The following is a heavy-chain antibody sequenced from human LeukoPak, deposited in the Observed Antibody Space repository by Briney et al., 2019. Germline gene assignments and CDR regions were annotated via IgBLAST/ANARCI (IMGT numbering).Heavy chain of an antibody. J-gene: IGHJ4*02. CDR2: TYYRPKFNT. Sequence: SQTLSLTCALSGDSLSNNNVAWNWIRQSPSRGLEWLGRTYYRPKFNTDYAVSVKSRIAINSDTSKNQFSLQLNSVTPEDTGVYYCARGSHNSFDYWGQGTLVTVSS. D-gene: IGHD3-10*01. CDR3: ARGSHNSFDY. CDR1: GDSLSNNNVA. V-gene: IGHV6-1*01.